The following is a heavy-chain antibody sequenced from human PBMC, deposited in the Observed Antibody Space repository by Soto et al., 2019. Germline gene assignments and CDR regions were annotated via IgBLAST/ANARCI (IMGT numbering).Heavy chain of an antibody. CDR3: ARASPPVDY. Sequence: QVQLVQSGAEVKKPGASVKVSCKASGYTFTNSGISWVRQAPGQGLEWMGWISAYNGNTKYAQKLQGRVTKTTDTSTSTAFMELSSLRSDDKAVYYCARASPPVDYWGQGTLVTVSS. J-gene: IGHJ4*02. CDR1: GYTFTNSG. CDR2: ISAYNGNT. V-gene: IGHV1-18*01.